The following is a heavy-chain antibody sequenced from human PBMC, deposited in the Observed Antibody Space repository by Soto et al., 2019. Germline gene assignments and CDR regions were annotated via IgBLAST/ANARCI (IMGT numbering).Heavy chain of an antibody. D-gene: IGHD6-19*01. V-gene: IGHV4-31*03. Sequence: QMQLQESGPGLVKPSQTLSLTCTVSGGSISSGGYYWSWIRQHPGKGLEWIGYIYYSGSTYYNPSLKSRVTISVDTSKNQFSLKLSSVTAADTAVYYCARDFTDSSGPTLGMGVWGQGTTVTVSS. J-gene: IGHJ6*02. CDR3: ARDFTDSSGPTLGMGV. CDR1: GGSISSGGYY. CDR2: IYYSGST.